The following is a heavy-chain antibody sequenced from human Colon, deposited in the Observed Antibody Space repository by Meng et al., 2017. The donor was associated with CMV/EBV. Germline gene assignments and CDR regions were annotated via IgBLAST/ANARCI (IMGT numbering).Heavy chain of an antibody. D-gene: IGHD3-22*01. J-gene: IGHJ4*02. V-gene: IGHV1-8*03. CDR1: GYTFTSYD. CDR2: MNPNSGNT. CDR3: ARESTYYYDSGLDY. Sequence: ASVKVSCKASGYTFTSYDINWVRQATGQGLEWMGWMNPNSGNTGYAQKFQGRVTITRNTSISTAYMELSSLRSEDTAVYYCARESTYYYDSGLDYWGQGTLVTVSS.